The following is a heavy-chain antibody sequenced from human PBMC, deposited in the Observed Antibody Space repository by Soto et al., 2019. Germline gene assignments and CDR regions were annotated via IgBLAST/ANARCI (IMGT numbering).Heavy chain of an antibody. D-gene: IGHD6-6*01. J-gene: IGHJ4*02. CDR3: ARGLDSSSSRPSRRLLGY. Sequence: GGSLRLSCKASGFTFETYGMNWVRQAPGKGLEWVASISSSSSYIYYADSVKGRFTISRDNAKNSLYLQMKSLRAEDTAVYYCARGLDSSSSRPSRRLLGYWGQGTLVTVSS. V-gene: IGHV3-21*01. CDR2: ISSSSSYI. CDR1: GFTFETYG.